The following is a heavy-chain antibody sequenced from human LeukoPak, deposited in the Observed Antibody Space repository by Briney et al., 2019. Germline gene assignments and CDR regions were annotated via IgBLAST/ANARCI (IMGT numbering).Heavy chain of an antibody. Sequence: ASVKVSCKASGYTFARYYIHWVRQAPGQGLEWMGIINPSGGSTRYAQKFQGRVTMTRDTSTSTVYMELSSLRSEDTAVYYCARAYGSGSYTLLFFDYWGQGTLVTVSS. CDR3: ARAYGSGSYTLLFFDY. CDR2: INPSGGST. D-gene: IGHD3-10*01. CDR1: GYTFARYY. V-gene: IGHV1-46*01. J-gene: IGHJ4*02.